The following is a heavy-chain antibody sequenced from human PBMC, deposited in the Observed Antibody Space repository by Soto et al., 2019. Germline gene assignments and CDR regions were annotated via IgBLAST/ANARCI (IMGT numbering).Heavy chain of an antibody. Sequence: ASVKVSCKVSGYTLTELSMHWVRQAPGKGLEWMGGFDPEDGETIYAQKFQGRVTMTEDTSTDTAYMELSSLRSEDTAVYYCATDRIASAGTWSWFDPWGQGTLVTVSS. D-gene: IGHD6-13*01. CDR2: FDPEDGET. V-gene: IGHV1-24*01. J-gene: IGHJ5*02. CDR1: GYTLTELS. CDR3: ATDRIASAGTWSWFDP.